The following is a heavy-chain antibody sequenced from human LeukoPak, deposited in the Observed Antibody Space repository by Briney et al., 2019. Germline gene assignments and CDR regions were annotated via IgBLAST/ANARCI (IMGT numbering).Heavy chain of an antibody. CDR3: ERGYCSGVSCYLLLSGMDA. J-gene: IGHJ6*02. Sequence: ASVKVSCKASGYTFTSYYMHWVRQAPGQGLEWMGIINPSGGSTSYAQKFQGRVTMTRDTSTSTVYMELSSLRSEDTAVYYCERGYCSGVSCYLLLSGMDAWGQGTTVTVS. D-gene: IGHD2-15*01. CDR2: INPSGGST. V-gene: IGHV1-46*01. CDR1: GYTFTSYY.